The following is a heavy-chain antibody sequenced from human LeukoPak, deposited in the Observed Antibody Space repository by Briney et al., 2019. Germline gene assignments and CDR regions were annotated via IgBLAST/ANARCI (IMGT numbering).Heavy chain of an antibody. D-gene: IGHD3-10*01. J-gene: IGHJ6*02. CDR1: GGTFSSYA. Sequence: SVKVSCKASGGTFSSYAISWVRQAPGQGLEWMGGIIPIFGTANYAQKFQGRVTITADESTSTAYMEPSSLRSEDTAVYYCARDGPPMVRGVPAYYYYGMDVWGQGTTVTVSS. V-gene: IGHV1-69*13. CDR2: IIPIFGTA. CDR3: ARDGPPMVRGVPAYYYYGMDV.